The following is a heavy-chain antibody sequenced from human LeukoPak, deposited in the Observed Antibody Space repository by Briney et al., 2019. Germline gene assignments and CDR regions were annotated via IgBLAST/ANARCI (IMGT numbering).Heavy chain of an antibody. CDR2: ISSDGSAT. V-gene: IGHV3-74*01. D-gene: IGHD6-13*01. Sequence: GGSLRLSCAASGFTFTTYWIHWVRQAPGKGLVWVSLISSDGSATSHADSVKGRVSISRDNAKNTVYLQMNSLRAEDTAVYYCAKPLSAASGTDFHYWGQGTLVTVSS. CDR3: AKPLSAASGTDFHY. J-gene: IGHJ4*02. CDR1: GFTFTTYW.